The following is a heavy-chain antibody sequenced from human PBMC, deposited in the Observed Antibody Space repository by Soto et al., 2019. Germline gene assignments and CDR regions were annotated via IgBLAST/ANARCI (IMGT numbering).Heavy chain of an antibody. J-gene: IGHJ4*02. CDR3: ATIKIFGVVPNYFDY. Sequence: PSETLSLTCAVSGGSISSSSFYWGWIRQPPGKGLEWIGSFYYSESTYYNPSLKSRVIISVDTSKNQFSLKLSSVTAADTAVYYCATIKIFGVVPNYFDYCGQGHLVTVSS. CDR2: FYYSEST. V-gene: IGHV4-39*01. CDR1: GGSISSSSFY. D-gene: IGHD3-3*01.